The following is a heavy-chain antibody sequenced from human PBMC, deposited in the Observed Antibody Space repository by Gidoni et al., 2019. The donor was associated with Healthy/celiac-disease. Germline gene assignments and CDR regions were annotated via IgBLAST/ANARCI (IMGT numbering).Heavy chain of an antibody. CDR2: ISYDGSNK. V-gene: IGHV3-30*18. CDR1: GFTFSSYG. Sequence: QVQLVESGGGVVQPGRSLRLSCAASGFTFSSYGMHWVRQAPGKGLEWVAVISYDGSNKYYADSVKGRFTISRDNSKNTLYLQMNSLRAEDTAVYYCAKDHLSLRDYDSSGYYYGMDVWGQGTTVTVSS. CDR3: AKDHLSLRDYDSSGYYYGMDV. D-gene: IGHD3-22*01. J-gene: IGHJ6*02.